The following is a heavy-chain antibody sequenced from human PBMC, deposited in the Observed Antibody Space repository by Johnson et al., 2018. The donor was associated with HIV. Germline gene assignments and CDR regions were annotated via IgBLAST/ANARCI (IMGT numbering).Heavy chain of an antibody. J-gene: IGHJ3*02. V-gene: IGHV3-7*01. Sequence: VQLVESGGGVVQPGGSLRLSCAASGFTFSSYGMHWVRQAPGKGLEWVANIKQDGSEKYSVDSVKGRFTISRDNAKNSLYLQMNSLIAEDTAVYYCARDLAALNAFDIWGQGTMVTVSS. D-gene: IGHD2-15*01. CDR2: IKQDGSEK. CDR1: GFTFSSYG. CDR3: ARDLAALNAFDI.